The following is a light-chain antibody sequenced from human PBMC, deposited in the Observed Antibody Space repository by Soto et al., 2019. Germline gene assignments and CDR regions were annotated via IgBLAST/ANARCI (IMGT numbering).Light chain of an antibody. CDR2: EVN. CDR1: SSDVGGYNY. J-gene: IGLJ1*01. Sequence: QSGLSEPLGACGSLGQSVTISCTGTSSDVGGYNYVSWYQQHPGKAPKLMIYEVNKRPSGVPDRFSGSKSGNTASLTVSGLQAEDEADYYCSSYAGSNNSYVFGTGTKVPVL. V-gene: IGLV2-8*01. CDR3: SSYAGSNNSYV.